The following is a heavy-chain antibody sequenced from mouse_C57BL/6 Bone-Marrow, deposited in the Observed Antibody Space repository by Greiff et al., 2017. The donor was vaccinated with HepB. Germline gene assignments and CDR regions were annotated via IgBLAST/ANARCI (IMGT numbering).Heavy chain of an antibody. V-gene: IGHV5-16*01. CDR2: INYDGSST. CDR1: GFTFSDYY. J-gene: IGHJ4*01. Sequence: EVMLVESEGGLVQPGSSMKLSCTASGFTFSDYYMAWVRQVPEKGLEWVANINYDGSSTYYLDSLKSRFIISRDNAKNILYLQMSSLKSEDTATYYCARVDRDAMDYWGQGTSVTVSS. D-gene: IGHD2-14*01. CDR3: ARVDRDAMDY.